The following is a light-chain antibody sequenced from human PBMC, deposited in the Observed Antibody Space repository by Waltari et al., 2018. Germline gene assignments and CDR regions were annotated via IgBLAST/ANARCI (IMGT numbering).Light chain of an antibody. J-gene: IGKJ1*01. CDR3: QQLHRYPMT. Sequence: IQLTQSPSSLSASVGDRVAITCRASQGINTFLAWYQQKPGKAPKLLIYAASTSQSGVPSRFSGSGSGTDVTLIISSLQPEDFATYYCQQLHRYPMTFGRGTKVEIK. V-gene: IGKV1-9*01. CDR1: QGINTF. CDR2: AAS.